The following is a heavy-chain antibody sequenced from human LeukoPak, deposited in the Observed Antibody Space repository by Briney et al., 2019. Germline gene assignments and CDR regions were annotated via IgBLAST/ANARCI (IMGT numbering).Heavy chain of an antibody. CDR3: AKSVRGIAVAGYFDY. CDR1: GFTFSSYA. D-gene: IGHD6-19*01. Sequence: PGGSLRLSCAASGFTFSSYAMSWVRQAPGKGLEWVSTINGSGGSTYYADSVKGRFTISRDNSKNTLYLQMNSLRAEDTAVYYCAKSVRGIAVAGYFDYWGQGTLVTVSS. J-gene: IGHJ4*02. V-gene: IGHV3-23*01. CDR2: INGSGGST.